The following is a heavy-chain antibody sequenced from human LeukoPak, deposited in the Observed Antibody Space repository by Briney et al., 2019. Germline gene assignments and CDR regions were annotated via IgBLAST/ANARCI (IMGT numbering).Heavy chain of an antibody. Sequence: GGSLRLSCAASGFTFSSYEMNWVRQAPGKGLEWVSYISSSGSTIYYADSVKGRFTISRDNAKNSLYLQMNSLRAEDTAVYYCAELGITIIGGVWGKGTTVTISS. J-gene: IGHJ6*04. D-gene: IGHD3-10*02. V-gene: IGHV3-48*03. CDR3: AELGITIIGGV. CDR2: ISSSGSTI. CDR1: GFTFSSYE.